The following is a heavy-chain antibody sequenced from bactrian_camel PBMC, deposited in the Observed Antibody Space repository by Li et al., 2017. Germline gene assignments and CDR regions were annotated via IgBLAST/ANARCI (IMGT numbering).Heavy chain of an antibody. CDR2: ISWSGFST. CDR1: GYRYSDSC. CDR3: AAERTQYDYCSVYKTVYNY. J-gene: IGHJ4*01. D-gene: IGHD3*01. V-gene: IGHV3S60*01. Sequence: HVQLVESGGGLVQPGGSLRLSCAASGYRYSDSCVGWFRQPPGKEREGVSCISWSGFSTDYADSVKGRFTISRDNAKNTLYLQMNSLKPEDTAMYYCAAERTQYDYCSVYKTVYNYWGQGTQVTVS.